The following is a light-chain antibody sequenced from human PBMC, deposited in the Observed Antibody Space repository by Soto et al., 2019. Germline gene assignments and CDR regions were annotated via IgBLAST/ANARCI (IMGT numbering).Light chain of an antibody. J-gene: IGKJ1*01. CDR1: QTVSSSY. CDR2: DAS. CDR3: QQRSNWPMT. Sequence: MMLRQSPGTLSFAPGERATLSCRASQTVSSSYLAWYQQKPGQAPRLLIYDASNRATGIPARFSGSGSGTDFTLTISSLEPEDFAVYYCQQRSNWPMTFGQGTKVDIK. V-gene: IGKV3-11*01.